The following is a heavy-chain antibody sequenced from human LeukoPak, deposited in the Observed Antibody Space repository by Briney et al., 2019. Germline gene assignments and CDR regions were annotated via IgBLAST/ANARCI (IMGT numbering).Heavy chain of an antibody. V-gene: IGHV4-34*01. CDR2: INHSGST. CDR3: ARGRWAYCGGDCYYGNWFDP. CDR1: GGSFSGYY. D-gene: IGHD2-21*02. Sequence: SETLSLTCAVYGGSFSGYYWSWIRQPPGKGLEWLGEINHSGSTNYNPSLKSRVTISVDTSKNQFSLKLSSVTAADTAVYYCARGRWAYCGGDCYYGNWFDPWGQGTLVTVSS. J-gene: IGHJ5*02.